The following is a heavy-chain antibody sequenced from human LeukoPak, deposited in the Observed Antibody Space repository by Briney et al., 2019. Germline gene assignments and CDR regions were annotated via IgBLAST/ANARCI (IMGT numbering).Heavy chain of an antibody. CDR3: ARDLYGGTSATFDY. D-gene: IGHD4-23*01. V-gene: IGHV4-39*07. Sequence: SETLSLTCTVSGGSISSGSYYWGWIRQPPGKGLEWIGNIYYSGSTYYNPSLKSRVSISVDTSKNQFSLKLTSVTAADTAVYYCARDLYGGTSATFDYWGQGTLVTVSS. CDR1: GGSISSGSYY. J-gene: IGHJ4*02. CDR2: IYYSGST.